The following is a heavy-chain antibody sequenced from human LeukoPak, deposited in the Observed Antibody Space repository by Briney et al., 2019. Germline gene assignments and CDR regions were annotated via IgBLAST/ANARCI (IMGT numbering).Heavy chain of an antibody. D-gene: IGHD6-19*01. Sequence: GGSLRLSCAASGFTFSSYGMHWVRQAPGKGLEWVAFIRYDGSNKCYADSVKGRFTISRDNSKNTLYLQMNSLRAEDTAVYYCANARIAVAGNWGQGTLVTVSS. CDR3: ANARIAVAGN. J-gene: IGHJ4*02. CDR2: IRYDGSNK. V-gene: IGHV3-30*02. CDR1: GFTFSSYG.